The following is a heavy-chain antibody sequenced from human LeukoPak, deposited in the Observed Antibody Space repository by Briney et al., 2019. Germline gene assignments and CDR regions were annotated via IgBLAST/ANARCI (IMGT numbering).Heavy chain of an antibody. D-gene: IGHD2-2*01. CDR1: GLTFSSYA. CDR3: ARDRDCSSTSCYYYYYYGMDV. V-gene: IGHV3-30-3*01. CDR2: ISYDGSNK. Sequence: GGSLRLSCAASGLTFSSYAMHWVRQAPGKGLEWVAVISYDGSNKYYADSVKGRFTISRDNSKNTLYLQMNSLRAEDTAVYYCARDRDCSSTSCYYYYYYGMDVWGQGTTVTVSS. J-gene: IGHJ6*02.